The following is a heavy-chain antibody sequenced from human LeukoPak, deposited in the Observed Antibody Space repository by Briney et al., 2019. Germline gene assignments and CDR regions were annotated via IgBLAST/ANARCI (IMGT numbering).Heavy chain of an antibody. CDR2: MNPNSGNT. CDR3: ARGRDVLLWFGELLYEFWFDP. CDR1: GYTFTSYD. Sequence: ASVKVSCKASGYTFTSYDINWVRQATGQGLEWMGWMNPNSGNTGYAQKFQGRVTMTRNTSISTAYMELSSLRSEHTAVYYCARGRDVLLWFGELLYEFWFDPWGQGTLVTVSS. V-gene: IGHV1-8*01. J-gene: IGHJ5*02. D-gene: IGHD3-10*01.